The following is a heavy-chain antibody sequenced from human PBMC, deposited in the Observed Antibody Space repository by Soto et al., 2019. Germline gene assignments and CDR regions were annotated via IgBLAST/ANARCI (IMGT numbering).Heavy chain of an antibody. CDR3: AKIYGSGSYTYYYYGMDV. D-gene: IGHD3-10*01. CDR1: GFTFSSYG. Sequence: QVQLVESGGGVVQPGRSLRLSCAASGFTFSSYGMHWVRQAPGKGLEWVAVISYDGSNKYYADSVKGRFTISRDNSKNTLYLQMNSLRAEDTAVYYCAKIYGSGSYTYYYYGMDVW. CDR2: ISYDGSNK. V-gene: IGHV3-30*18. J-gene: IGHJ6*01.